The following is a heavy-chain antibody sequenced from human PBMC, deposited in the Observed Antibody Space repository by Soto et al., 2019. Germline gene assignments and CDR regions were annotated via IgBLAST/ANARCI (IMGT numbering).Heavy chain of an antibody. CDR2: ISSDGRET. D-gene: IGHD6-6*01. Sequence: QAGGSLRLSCAASGFTFSISWMNWVRQAPGRGLEWVAYISSDGRETNYVDSVKGRFTISRDNAKNSVFLQMNSLRAEDTAVYYCAKKPRLLDSWGQGTLVTVSS. V-gene: IGHV3-7*01. CDR1: GFTFSISW. J-gene: IGHJ4*02. CDR3: AKKPRLLDS.